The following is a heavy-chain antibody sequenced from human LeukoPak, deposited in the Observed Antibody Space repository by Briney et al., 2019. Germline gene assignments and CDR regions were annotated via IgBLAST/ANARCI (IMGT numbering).Heavy chain of an antibody. V-gene: IGHV4-34*01. CDR1: GVSFSGYY. CDR3: ARGYASGSYWVY. Sequence: PSETLSLTCAVYGVSFSGYYWSWIRQPPGKGLEWIGEINNSGSTNYNPSLKSRVTISLDTSKNQFSLKLRSVTAADTAVYYCARGYASGSYWVYWGQGTLVTVSS. D-gene: IGHD3-10*01. CDR2: INNSGST. J-gene: IGHJ4*02.